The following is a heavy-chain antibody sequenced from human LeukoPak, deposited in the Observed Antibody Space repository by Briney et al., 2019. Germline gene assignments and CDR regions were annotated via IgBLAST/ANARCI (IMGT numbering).Heavy chain of an antibody. Sequence: PGGSLRLSCAASGFTFSNSAMSWVRQAPGKGLEWVSAISGSGGSTYYADSVKGRFTISRDNSKNTLYLQMNNLRAEDTAIYYCAKPQGLSMAVAGTLNYWGQGTLVTVSS. CDR3: AKPQGLSMAVAGTLNY. V-gene: IGHV3-23*01. CDR1: GFTFSNSA. J-gene: IGHJ4*02. D-gene: IGHD6-19*01. CDR2: ISGSGGST.